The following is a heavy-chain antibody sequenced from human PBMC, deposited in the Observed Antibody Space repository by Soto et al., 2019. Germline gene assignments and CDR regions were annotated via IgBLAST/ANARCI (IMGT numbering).Heavy chain of an antibody. CDR2: ISSSSSYI. Sequence: ESGGGLVKPGGSLRLSCAASGFTFSSYSMNWVRHAPGKGLEWVSSISSSSSYIYYADSVKGRFTISRDNAKNSLYLQMNSLRAEDTAVYYCARVIFPGIAAAGPFDYWGQGTLVTVSS. CDR3: ARVIFPGIAAAGPFDY. J-gene: IGHJ4*02. D-gene: IGHD6-13*01. CDR1: GFTFSSYS. V-gene: IGHV3-21*01.